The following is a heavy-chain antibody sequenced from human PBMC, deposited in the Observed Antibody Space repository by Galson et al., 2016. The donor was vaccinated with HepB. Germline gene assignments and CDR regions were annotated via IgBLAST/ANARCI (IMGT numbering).Heavy chain of an antibody. CDR3: ARQGYSSTWYPYFDF. Sequence: SETLSLTCTVSGVSIRSSSYYWGWIRQPPGKGLEWIATISYSGSTFYSPSLQSRLTISLDTSKNQFSLKVTSMTAADTAVYYCARQGYSSTWYPYFDFWGQGTLVTVSS. V-gene: IGHV4-39*01. CDR1: GVSIRSSSYY. J-gene: IGHJ4*02. CDR2: ISYSGST. D-gene: IGHD6-13*01.